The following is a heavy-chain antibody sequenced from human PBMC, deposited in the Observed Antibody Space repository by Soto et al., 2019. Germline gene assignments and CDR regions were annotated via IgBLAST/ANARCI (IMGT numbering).Heavy chain of an antibody. J-gene: IGHJ4*02. Sequence: SQTLSLTCTVSGGSISNSSYSWGWIRQPPGKGLEWIGNIFYSGSTYYNLSLKSRVTLSVDTSKNHFSLKLSSVTAADTALYYCARLGIQLWSVPLTFDSWGQGTLVTVSS. D-gene: IGHD5-18*01. CDR2: IFYSGST. CDR3: ARLGIQLWSVPLTFDS. V-gene: IGHV4-39*02. CDR1: GGSISNSSYS.